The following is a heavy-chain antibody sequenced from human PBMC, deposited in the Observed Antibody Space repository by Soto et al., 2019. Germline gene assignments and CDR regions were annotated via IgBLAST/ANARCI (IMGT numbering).Heavy chain of an antibody. CDR3: ARGPVFYGEAPYFDY. V-gene: IGHV4-34*01. J-gene: IGHJ4*02. CDR1: GGSFSGYY. Sequence: SETLSLTCAVYGGSFSGYYWSWIRQPPGKGLEWIGEINHSGSTNYNPSLKSRVTISVDTSKNQFSLKLSSVTAADTAVYYCARGPVFYGEAPYFDYWGQGTVVTVSS. CDR2: INHSGST. D-gene: IGHD4-17*01.